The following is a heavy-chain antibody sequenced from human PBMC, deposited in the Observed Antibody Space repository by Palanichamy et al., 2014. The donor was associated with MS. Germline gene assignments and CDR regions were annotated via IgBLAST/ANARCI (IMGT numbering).Heavy chain of an antibody. D-gene: IGHD3-10*01. CDR2: IWYDESNK. CDR1: GFTFSSYG. V-gene: IGHV3-33*01. Sequence: QVQLVESGGGVVQPGRSLRLSCAASGFTFSSYGMHWVRQAPGKGLEWVAVIWYDESNKYYADSVKGRFTISRDNSKNTLYLQMNSLRAEDTAVYYCARDLSLMVRGVNVYGMDVWGQGTTVTVSS. J-gene: IGHJ6*02. CDR3: ARDLSLMVRGVNVYGMDV.